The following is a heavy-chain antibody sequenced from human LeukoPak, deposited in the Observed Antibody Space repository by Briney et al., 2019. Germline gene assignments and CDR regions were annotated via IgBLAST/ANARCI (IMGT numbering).Heavy chain of an antibody. CDR3: ARDPTVPDYYYYGMDV. Sequence: GGSLRLSCAASGFTVSSNYMSWVRQAPGKGLEWGSVIYSGGSTYYADSVKGRFTISRDNSKNTLYLQMNSLRAEDTAVYYCARDPTVPDYYYYGMDVWGQGTTVTVSS. J-gene: IGHJ6*02. CDR2: IYSGGST. CDR1: GFTVSSNY. V-gene: IGHV3-66*02. D-gene: IGHD4-17*01.